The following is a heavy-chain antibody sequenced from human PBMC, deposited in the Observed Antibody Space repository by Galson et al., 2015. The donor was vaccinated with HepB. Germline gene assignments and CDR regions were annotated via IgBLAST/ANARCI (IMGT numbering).Heavy chain of an antibody. D-gene: IGHD1-14*01. CDR3: ARDRKFSWYFDL. CDR1: GFTFSTYG. Sequence: SLRLSCAASGFTFSTYGMHWVRQAPGKGLEWVAVIWFDGSNKYYADSVKGRFTISRDNSKNTLYLQMNSLRAEDTAVYYCARDRKFSWYFDLWGRGTLVTVSS. J-gene: IGHJ2*01. CDR2: IWFDGSNK. V-gene: IGHV3-33*01.